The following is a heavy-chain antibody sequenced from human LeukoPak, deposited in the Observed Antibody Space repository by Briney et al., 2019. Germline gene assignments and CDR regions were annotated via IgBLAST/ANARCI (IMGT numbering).Heavy chain of an antibody. D-gene: IGHD2-21*02. Sequence: PGGSLRLSCVASGFTVSSNYMSWVRQAPGKGLQWVSVIYSGSSTYYADSVKGRFTISRDNSKNTLYLQMNSLRAEDTAVYYCVRTSQGGDFVDYWGQGTLVTVSS. CDR3: VRTSQGGDFVDY. V-gene: IGHV3-53*01. J-gene: IGHJ4*02. CDR1: GFTVSSNY. CDR2: IYSGSST.